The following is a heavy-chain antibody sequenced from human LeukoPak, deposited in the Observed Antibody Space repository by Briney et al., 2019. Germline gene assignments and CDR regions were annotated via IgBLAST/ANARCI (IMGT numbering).Heavy chain of an antibody. D-gene: IGHD2-21*01. Sequence: SETLSLTCAVYGGSFSGYYWSWIRQPPGKGLEWIGEINHSGSTNYNPSLKGRVTISVDTSKNQFSLKLSSVTAADTAVYYCARGGFLFFDYWGQGTLVTVSS. J-gene: IGHJ4*02. CDR3: ARGGFLFFDY. CDR1: GGSFSGYY. CDR2: INHSGST. V-gene: IGHV4-34*01.